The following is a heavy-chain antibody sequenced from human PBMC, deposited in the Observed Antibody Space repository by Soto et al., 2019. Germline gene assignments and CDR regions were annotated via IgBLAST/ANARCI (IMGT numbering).Heavy chain of an antibody. CDR3: ARIVRHYYYYMDV. CDR1: GYTFTSYG. J-gene: IGHJ6*03. Sequence: GPVKVSCKASGYTFTSYGISWVRQAPGQGLEWMGWISAYDGNTNYAQKLQGRVTMTTDTSTSTAYMELRSLRSDDTAVYYCARIVRHYYYYMDVWGKGTTVTVSS. D-gene: IGHD3-16*01. V-gene: IGHV1-18*01. CDR2: ISAYDGNT.